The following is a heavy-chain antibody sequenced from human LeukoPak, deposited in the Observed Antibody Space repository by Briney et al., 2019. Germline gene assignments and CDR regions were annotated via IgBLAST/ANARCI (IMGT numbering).Heavy chain of an antibody. V-gene: IGHV3-7*01. CDR3: ARAYDFWSGYHYYYYYMDV. Sequence: GGSLRLSXAASGFTFSSYWMSWVRQAPGKGLEWVANVKQDGSEKYYVDSVKGRFTISRDNGKNSLYLQMNSLRAEDTAVYYCARAYDFWSGYHYYYYYMDVWGKGTTVTVSS. J-gene: IGHJ6*03. CDR1: GFTFSSYW. D-gene: IGHD3-3*01. CDR2: VKQDGSEK.